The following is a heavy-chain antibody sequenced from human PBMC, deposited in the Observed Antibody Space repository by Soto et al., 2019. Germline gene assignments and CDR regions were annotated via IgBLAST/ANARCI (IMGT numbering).Heavy chain of an antibody. CDR3: AKVQEFCGFNCYIVDS. V-gene: IGHV3-23*01. J-gene: IGHJ4*02. Sequence: EVQLLESGGGLAQPGGSLRLSCVASGFTFSNSAMSWVRHVPGKGLEWAAGISSSGGRTNYADSVKGRLTISRDNSKDTLYLQMNSLRAEDTALYYCAKVQEFCGFNCYIVDSWGQGVLVTVSS. CDR2: ISSSGGRT. D-gene: IGHD2-21*02. CDR1: GFTFSNSA.